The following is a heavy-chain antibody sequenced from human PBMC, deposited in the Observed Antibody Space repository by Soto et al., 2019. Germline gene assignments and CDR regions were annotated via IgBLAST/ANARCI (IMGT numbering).Heavy chain of an antibody. CDR3: ARSRGLDY. CDR1: GFTLSSYW. Sequence: TWLSLRLSCAASGFTLSSYWMSWVRQAPGKGLEWVANIKQDGSEKYYVDSVKGRFTISRDNAQNSLFLQMNSLRAEDTAVYYCARSRGLDYWGQGTLVTVSS. D-gene: IGHD2-21*02. J-gene: IGHJ4*02. CDR2: IKQDGSEK. V-gene: IGHV3-7*01.